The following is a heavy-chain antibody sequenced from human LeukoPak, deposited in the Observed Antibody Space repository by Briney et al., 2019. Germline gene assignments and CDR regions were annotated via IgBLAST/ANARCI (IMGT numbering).Heavy chain of an antibody. J-gene: IGHJ3*02. CDR3: GREDTAMVRTAFDI. CDR2: IYYSGST. Sequence: KPSETLSLTCTVSGGPINSYYWSWIRQPPGKGLEWIGYIYYSGSTNYNPSLKSRVTISVDTSKNQFSLKLSSVTAADTAVYFCGREDTAMVRTAFDIWGQGTMVTVSS. V-gene: IGHV4-59*01. D-gene: IGHD5-18*01. CDR1: GGPINSYY.